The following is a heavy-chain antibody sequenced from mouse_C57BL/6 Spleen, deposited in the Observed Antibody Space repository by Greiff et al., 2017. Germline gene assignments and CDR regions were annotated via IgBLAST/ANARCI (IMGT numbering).Heavy chain of an antibody. Sequence: EVQLVESGGGLVQPKGSLKLSCAASGFTFNTYAMHWVRQAPGKGLEWVARIRSKSSNYATYYADSVKDRFTISRDDSQSMLYLQMNNLKTEDTAMYYCVRGKDNYDYDGYAMDYWGQGTSVTVSS. CDR3: VRGKDNYDYDGYAMDY. CDR1: GFTFNTYA. V-gene: IGHV10-3*01. CDR2: IRSKSSNYAT. D-gene: IGHD2-4*01. J-gene: IGHJ4*01.